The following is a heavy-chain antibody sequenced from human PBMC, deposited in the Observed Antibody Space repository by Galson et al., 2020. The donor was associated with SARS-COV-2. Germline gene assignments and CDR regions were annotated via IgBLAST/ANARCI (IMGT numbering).Heavy chain of an antibody. D-gene: IGHD3-22*01. J-gene: IGHJ1*01. V-gene: IGHV3-23*01. CDR1: GFTFSSCP. CDR3: AKEVPMTCRTDEYFQH. Sequence: GGSLRLSCAASGFTFSSCPMSWVRQAPGQGLEWVSEIRGSGDTTYYADSVKGRFTISRDTSKNTLYLQMNSLRAEDTAIYYCAKEVPMTCRTDEYFQHWGQGTLVTVSS. CDR2: IRGSGDTT.